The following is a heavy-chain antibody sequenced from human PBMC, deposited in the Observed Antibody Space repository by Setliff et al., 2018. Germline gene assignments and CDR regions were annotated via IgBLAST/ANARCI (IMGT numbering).Heavy chain of an antibody. CDR2: SHYTGSP. J-gene: IGHJ6*03. V-gene: IGHV4-59*11. CDR3: ARWMEYYQRDNRGEGGMDV. CDR1: GGSITGHY. Sequence: SETLSLTCSVSGGSITGHYWSWIRQTPGKGLEWIGYSHYTGSPNYKNPSLASRATISVDSAKNQVSLRLSSVTAADTAVYYCARWMEYYQRDNRGEGGMDVWGKGTTVTVSS. D-gene: IGHD2-2*01.